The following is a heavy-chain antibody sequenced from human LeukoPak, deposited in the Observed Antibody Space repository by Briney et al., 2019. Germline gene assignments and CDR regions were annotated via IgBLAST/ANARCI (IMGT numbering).Heavy chain of an antibody. V-gene: IGHV3-30*03. CDR3: ARWAYSGYDSDFDY. CDR2: ISYDGSNK. CDR1: GFTFSSYG. D-gene: IGHD5-12*01. J-gene: IGHJ4*02. Sequence: GGSLRLSCAASGFTFSSYGMHWVRQAPGKGLEWVAVISYDGSNKYYADSVKGRFTISRDNSKNTLYLQMNSLRAEDTAVYYCARWAYSGYDSDFDYWGQGTLVTVSS.